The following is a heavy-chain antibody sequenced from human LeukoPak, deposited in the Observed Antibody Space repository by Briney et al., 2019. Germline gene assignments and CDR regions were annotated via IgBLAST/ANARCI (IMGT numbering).Heavy chain of an antibody. D-gene: IGHD3-3*01. Sequence: GSSVKVSCKASGGTFSSYAISWVRQAPGQGLEWMGGIIPIFGTANYAQKFQGRVTITTDESTSTAYMELSSLRSEDTAVYYCARVVGDFWSGLSYYYMDVWGKGTTVTVSS. V-gene: IGHV1-69*05. CDR2: IIPIFGTA. CDR3: ARVVGDFWSGLSYYYMDV. J-gene: IGHJ6*03. CDR1: GGTFSSYA.